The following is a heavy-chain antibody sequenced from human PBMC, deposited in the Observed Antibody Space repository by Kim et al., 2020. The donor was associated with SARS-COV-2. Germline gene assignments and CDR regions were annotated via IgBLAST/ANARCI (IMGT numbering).Heavy chain of an antibody. V-gene: IGHV1-69*02. CDR2: IIPMLGIA. D-gene: IGHD2-2*01. Sequence: SVKVSCKASGGTFSSYTISWVRQAPGQGLEWMGRIIPMLGIANYAQKFQGRVTITADKSTSTAYMELSSLRSEDTAVYYCARVPGMGCSSTSGYEGHYW. CDR1: GGTFSSYT. CDR3: ARVPGMGCSSTSGYEGHY. J-gene: IGHJ4*01.